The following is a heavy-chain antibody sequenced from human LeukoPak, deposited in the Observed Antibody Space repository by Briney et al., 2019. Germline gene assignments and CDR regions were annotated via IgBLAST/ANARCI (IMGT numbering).Heavy chain of an antibody. V-gene: IGHV1-3*04. J-gene: IGHJ4*02. Sequence: GASVKVSCKASGYTFTTYAIHWVCQAPGQRLEWLGWINTGNGDTRYSQTFQGRVTITRDTSASTAYMELSSLRPEDTAMYYCARDMGSGSLHYWGQGTLVTVSS. CDR2: INTGNGDT. D-gene: IGHD1-26*01. CDR3: ARDMGSGSLHY. CDR1: GYTFTTYA.